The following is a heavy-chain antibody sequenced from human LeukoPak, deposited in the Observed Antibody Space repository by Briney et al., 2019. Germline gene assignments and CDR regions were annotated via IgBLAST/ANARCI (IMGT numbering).Heavy chain of an antibody. CDR3: AREAKPGDAFDI. CDR1: GGSMNGYY. D-gene: IGHD3-10*01. CDR2: IYHSGST. V-gene: IGHV4-38-2*02. Sequence: SETLSLTCTVSGGSMNGYYWSWIRQPPGKGLEWIGTIYHSGSTYFNPSLKSRVTISVDTSKNQFSLKLSSVTAADTAVYYCAREAKPGDAFDIWGQGTMVTVSS. J-gene: IGHJ3*02.